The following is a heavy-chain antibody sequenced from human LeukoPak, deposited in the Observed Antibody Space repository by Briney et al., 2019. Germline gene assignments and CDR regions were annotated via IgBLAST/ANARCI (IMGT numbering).Heavy chain of an antibody. V-gene: IGHV3-7*01. J-gene: IGHJ3*02. D-gene: IGHD1-14*01. CDR2: IKRDGRDK. Sequence: GGSLRLSCVASGFTFSNYWMSWVRQAPGKGLEWVANIKRDGRDKNSVDSVKGRFTISRDNAKNSMFLRMNSPRVEDTAVYYCARESRITGTTTSGFDIWGQGTMVTVSS. CDR1: GFTFSNYW. CDR3: ARESRITGTTTSGFDI.